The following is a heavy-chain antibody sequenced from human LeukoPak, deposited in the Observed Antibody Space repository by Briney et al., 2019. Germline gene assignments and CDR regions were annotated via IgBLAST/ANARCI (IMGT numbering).Heavy chain of an antibody. J-gene: IGHJ4*02. CDR2: IKSDGSDT. CDR1: GYTLSSYW. CDR3: ASKYDY. Sequence: GGSLRLSCAASGYTLSSYWMHWVRQVPGKGLVWVSRIKSDGSDTRYADSVKGRFTISRDNAKNTLYLQMNSLRAEDTAVYYCASKYDYWGQGTLVTVSS. V-gene: IGHV3-74*01.